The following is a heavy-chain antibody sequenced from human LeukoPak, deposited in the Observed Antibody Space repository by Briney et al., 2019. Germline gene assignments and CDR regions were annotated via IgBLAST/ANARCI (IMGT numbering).Heavy chain of an antibody. CDR1: GFTFSIYG. D-gene: IGHD6-13*01. J-gene: IGHJ6*03. CDR2: ISGSGGHT. Sequence: GGSLRLSCAASGFTFSIYGMTWVRQAPGKGLEWVSGISGSGGHTYYAVSVQGRFTISRDNAKNSLYLQMNSLRAEDTAVYYCARAIAAPNYYYYMDVWGKGTTVTISS. V-gene: IGHV3-21*01. CDR3: ARAIAAPNYYYYMDV.